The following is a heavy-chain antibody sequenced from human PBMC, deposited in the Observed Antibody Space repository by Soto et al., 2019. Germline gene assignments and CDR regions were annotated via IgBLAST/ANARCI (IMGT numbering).Heavy chain of an antibody. V-gene: IGHV1-69*06. CDR3: ARYSSGWYGDDA. Sequence: GASVKVSCKASGGTFSSYAISWVRQAPGQGLEWMGGIIPIFGTANCAQKFQGRVTITADKSTSTAYMELSSLRSEDTAVYYCARYSSGWYGDDAWGQGTLVTVSS. CDR1: GGTFSSYA. D-gene: IGHD6-19*01. J-gene: IGHJ5*02. CDR2: IIPIFGTA.